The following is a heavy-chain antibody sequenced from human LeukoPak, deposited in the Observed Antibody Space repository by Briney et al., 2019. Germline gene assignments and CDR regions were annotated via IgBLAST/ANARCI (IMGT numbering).Heavy chain of an antibody. D-gene: IGHD6-19*01. CDR3: ARDPAVGYIYYYYYMDV. V-gene: IGHV3-20*04. Sequence: PGGSLRLSCAASGFTFDDYGLSWVRQVPGKGLEWVSGLNWNGASTGYADSVKGRFTISRDNAKNSLYLQMNSLRAEDTAVYYCARDPAVGYIYYYYYMDVWGKGTTVTVSS. CDR2: LNWNGAST. J-gene: IGHJ6*03. CDR1: GFTFDDYG.